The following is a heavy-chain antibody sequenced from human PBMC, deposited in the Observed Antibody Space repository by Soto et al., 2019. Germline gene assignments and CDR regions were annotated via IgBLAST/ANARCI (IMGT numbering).Heavy chain of an antibody. Sequence: GTSVKVSCKDSGGTFSSYAISWVRQAPGQGLEWMGGIIPIFGTANYAQKFQGRVTITADESTSTAYMELSSLRSEDTAVYYCARERDGYNFMGTEYYYYGMDVWGQGTTVTVSS. CDR2: IIPIFGTA. J-gene: IGHJ6*02. D-gene: IGHD5-12*01. CDR3: ARERDGYNFMGTEYYYYGMDV. CDR1: GGTFSSYA. V-gene: IGHV1-69*13.